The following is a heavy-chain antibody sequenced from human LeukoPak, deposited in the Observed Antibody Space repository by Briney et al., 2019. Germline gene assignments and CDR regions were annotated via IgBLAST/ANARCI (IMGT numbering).Heavy chain of an antibody. D-gene: IGHD5-18*01. J-gene: IGHJ3*02. CDR2: IYHSGST. CDR1: GGSISSSNW. Sequence: SETLSLTCAVSGGSISSSNWWSWVRPPPGKGLEWIGEIYHSGSTNYNPSLKSRVTISVDKSKNQFSLKLSSVTAADTAVYYCARGLGSDKGYAFDIWGQGTMVTVSS. V-gene: IGHV4-4*02. CDR3: ARGLGSDKGYAFDI.